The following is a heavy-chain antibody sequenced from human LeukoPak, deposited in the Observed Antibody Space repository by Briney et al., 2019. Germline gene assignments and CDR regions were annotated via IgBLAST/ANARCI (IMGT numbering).Heavy chain of an antibody. D-gene: IGHD5-24*01. V-gene: IGHV3-66*01. J-gene: IGHJ6*02. CDR3: ASRDKGYYYGMDV. CDR2: IYSGGST. Sequence: GGSLRLSCAASGFTVSSNYMSWVRQAPGKGLERVSLIYSGGSTYYVDSVKGRFTISRDNSKNTLYLQMNSLRAEDTAVYYCASRDKGYYYGMDVWGQGTTVTVSS. CDR1: GFTVSSNY.